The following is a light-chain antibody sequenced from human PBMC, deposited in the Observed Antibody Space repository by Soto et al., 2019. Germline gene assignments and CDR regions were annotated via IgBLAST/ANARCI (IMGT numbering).Light chain of an antibody. J-gene: IGKJ2*01. Sequence: DVVMTQSPLSLSVSLGQPASISCRSSRSIVYSDGNTYLNWFQQRPGQSPRRLIYQVSNRDSGAPVRFTGRRSGNIFTREISMLEAGDVGVYYRMRGTHWPPFTFGQGTKLEIK. V-gene: IGKV2-30*01. CDR1: RSIVYSDGNTY. CDR2: QVS. CDR3: MRGTHWPPFT.